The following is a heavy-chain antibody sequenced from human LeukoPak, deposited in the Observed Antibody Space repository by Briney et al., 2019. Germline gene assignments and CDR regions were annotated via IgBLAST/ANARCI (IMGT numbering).Heavy chain of an antibody. CDR2: IDPSDSYT. V-gene: IGHV5-10-1*01. D-gene: IGHD6-19*01. Sequence: GESLRISCKGSGYSFSSYWITWVRQMPGKGLEWMGRIDPSDSYTNYSPSFQGHVTISADKSISTAYLQWSSLKASDTAMYYCARQVRAGYSTGWYDWFDPWGQGTLVTVSS. J-gene: IGHJ5*02. CDR1: GYSFSSYW. CDR3: ARQVRAGYSTGWYDWFDP.